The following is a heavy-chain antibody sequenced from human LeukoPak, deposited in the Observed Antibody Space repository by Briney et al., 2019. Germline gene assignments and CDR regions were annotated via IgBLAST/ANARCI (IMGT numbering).Heavy chain of an antibody. CDR2: IYSGGST. CDR3: ASRRFLEWTDDY. D-gene: IGHD3-3*01. Sequence: GSLRLSCAASGFTVSSNYMSWVRQAPGEGLEWVSVIYSGGSTYYADSVKGRFTISRDNSKNTLYLQMNSLRAEDTAVYYCASRRFLEWTDDYWGQGTLVTVSS. V-gene: IGHV3-66*01. J-gene: IGHJ4*02. CDR1: GFTVSSNY.